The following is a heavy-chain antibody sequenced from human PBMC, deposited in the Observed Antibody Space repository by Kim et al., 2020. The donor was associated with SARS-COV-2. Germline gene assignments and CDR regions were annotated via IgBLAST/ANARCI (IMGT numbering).Heavy chain of an antibody. CDR1: GYTFTGYY. CDR2: INPNSGGT. Sequence: ASVKVSCKASGYTFTGYYMHWVRQAPGQGLEWMGWINPNSGGTNYAQKFQGRVTMTRDTSISTAYMELSRLRSDDTAVYYCARAPVSGYYYWFDPWGQGTLVTVSS. J-gene: IGHJ5*02. D-gene: IGHD3-22*01. V-gene: IGHV1-2*02. CDR3: ARAPVSGYYYWFDP.